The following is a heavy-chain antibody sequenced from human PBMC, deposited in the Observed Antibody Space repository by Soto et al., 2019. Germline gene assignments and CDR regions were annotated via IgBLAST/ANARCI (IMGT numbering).Heavy chain of an antibody. Sequence: SETLSLTCTVSGGSISSSSYYWGWIRQPPGKGLEWIGSIYYSGSTYYNPSLKSRVTISVDTSKNQFSLKLSSVTAADTAVYYCARRDLLGYCSSTSCYFGSFDPWGQGTLVTVSS. CDR3: ARRDLLGYCSSTSCYFGSFDP. J-gene: IGHJ5*02. CDR2: IYYSGST. CDR1: GGSISSSSYY. V-gene: IGHV4-39*01. D-gene: IGHD2-2*01.